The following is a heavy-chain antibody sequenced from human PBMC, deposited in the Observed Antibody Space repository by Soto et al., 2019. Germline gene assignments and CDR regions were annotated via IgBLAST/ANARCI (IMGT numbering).Heavy chain of an antibody. CDR2: VSHDGRNT. CDR3: AAGGRQWLVTSDFNY. Sequence: VQLVESGGGVVQPGRSLRLSCAASGFTFSDYAMHWVRQAPGKGLEWVAVVSHDGRNTHYADSVKGRFTISRDSSKNTVSLEMTSLRAENTAVYYCAAGGRQWLVTSDFNYWGQGALVTVSS. J-gene: IGHJ4*02. D-gene: IGHD5-12*01. V-gene: IGHV3-30*03. CDR1: GFTFSDYA.